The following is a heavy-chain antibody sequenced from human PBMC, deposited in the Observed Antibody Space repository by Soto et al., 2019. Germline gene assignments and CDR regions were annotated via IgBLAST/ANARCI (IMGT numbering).Heavy chain of an antibody. CDR2: INPGDSDT. J-gene: IGHJ4*02. V-gene: IGHV5-51*01. Sequence: HGESLKISCKGSGYSFTTYWIGWVRQMPGKGLEWMVIINPGDSDTRYSPSFQGQVTISADKSIGTAYLQWRSLKASDTAMYYCATTWLPRSMDPSYFDYWGQGTLVTVSS. CDR3: ATTWLPRSMDPSYFDY. CDR1: GYSFTTYW. D-gene: IGHD5-18*01.